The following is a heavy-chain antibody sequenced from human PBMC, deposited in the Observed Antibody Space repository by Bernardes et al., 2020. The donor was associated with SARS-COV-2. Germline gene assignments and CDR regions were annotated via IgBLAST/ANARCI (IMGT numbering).Heavy chain of an antibody. V-gene: IGHV4-61*01. CDR1: GDSVSSGSYL. Sequence: SEPLPLTCTVSGDSVSSGSYLWTWLLQPPRKGLEWIGFIYRSGNPNYKPSLNGRVTISVDTSKNKFSLRLSSVTAADTAVYYCARDQTRDGYNGRGGVDVWGQGTTVIVSS. J-gene: IGHJ6*02. CDR3: ARDQTRDGYNGRGGVDV. CDR2: IYRSGNP. D-gene: IGHD5-12*01.